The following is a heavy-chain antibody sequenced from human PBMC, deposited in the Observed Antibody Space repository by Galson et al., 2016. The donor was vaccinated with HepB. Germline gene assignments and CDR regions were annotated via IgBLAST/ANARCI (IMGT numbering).Heavy chain of an antibody. CDR2: ISSSSSYI. V-gene: IGHV3-11*06. D-gene: IGHD3-16*02. CDR3: ARVSVSVADLSTNYYYGMDV. J-gene: IGHJ6*02. CDR1: GFTVSNNY. Sequence: SLRLSCAVSGFTVSNNYMSWVRQAPGKGLEWVAYISSSSSYIYYADSVKGRFTISRDNSKNTLYLQMNSLRAEDTAVYYCARVSVSVADLSTNYYYGMDVWGQGTTVTVSS.